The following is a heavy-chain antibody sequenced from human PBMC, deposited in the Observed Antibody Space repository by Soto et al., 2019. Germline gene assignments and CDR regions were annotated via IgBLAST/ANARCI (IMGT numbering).Heavy chain of an antibody. D-gene: IGHD4-17*01. CDR1: GYTFTNYG. Sequence: ASVKVSCKASGYTFTNYGISWVRQAPGQGLEWMGWISGYTGHTNYAQNLQDRVTMTTDTSSSTAYMELRSLKSDDTAVYYCARVTALGDYSRLNFDFWAQGTLVTVSS. CDR2: ISGYTGHT. CDR3: ARVTALGDYSRLNFDF. V-gene: IGHV1-18*01. J-gene: IGHJ4*02.